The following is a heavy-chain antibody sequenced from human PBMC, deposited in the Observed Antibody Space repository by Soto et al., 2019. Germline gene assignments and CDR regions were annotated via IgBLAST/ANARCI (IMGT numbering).Heavy chain of an antibody. V-gene: IGHV3-23*01. J-gene: IGHJ5*02. CDR1: GFSFSDYA. D-gene: IGHD3-10*02. Sequence: EVQVLESGGGLVQPGGSLRLSCTASGFSFSDYAMYWVRQAPGKGLEWVSGISGFDGSTYYADSVKGRFTISSDSSKNTVYLQLNSLGAEDTAIYYCAGRLCGSWGQGTLVTVSS. CDR2: ISGFDGST. CDR3: AGRLCGS.